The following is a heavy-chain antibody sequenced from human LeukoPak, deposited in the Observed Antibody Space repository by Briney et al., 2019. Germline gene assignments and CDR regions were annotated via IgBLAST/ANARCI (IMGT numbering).Heavy chain of an antibody. CDR2: IWYDGSNK. D-gene: IGHD5-18*01. CDR1: GFTFSSYG. V-gene: IGHV3-33*08. J-gene: IGHJ4*02. Sequence: GGSLRLSCAASGFTFSSYGMHWVRQAPGKGLEWVAVIWYDGSNKYYADSVKGRFTISRDNSKNTLYLQMNSLRAEDTAVYYCARSYGAGGYSYGYPGYWGQGTLVTVSS. CDR3: ARSYGAGGYSYGYPGY.